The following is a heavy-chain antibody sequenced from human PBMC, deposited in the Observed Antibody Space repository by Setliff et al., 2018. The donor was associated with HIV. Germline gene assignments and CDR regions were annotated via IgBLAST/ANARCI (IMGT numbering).Heavy chain of an antibody. CDR3: ARHHRDPNFDP. Sequence: SETLSLTCAVYDGSLSGSYWSWIRQPPGKGLGWIGYIYYSGSTYYNPSLTSRVTISVDTSKNQFSLKLSSVTAADTSVYYCARHHRDPNFDPWGQGTLVTVSS. J-gene: IGHJ5*02. D-gene: IGHD2-8*01. CDR1: DGSLSGSY. V-gene: IGHV4-59*08. CDR2: IYYSGST.